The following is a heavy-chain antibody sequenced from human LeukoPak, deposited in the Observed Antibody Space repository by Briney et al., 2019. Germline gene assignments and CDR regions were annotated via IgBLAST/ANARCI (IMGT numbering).Heavy chain of an antibody. D-gene: IGHD3-10*01. J-gene: IGHJ4*02. Sequence: PSETLSLTCTVSGGSISRYYWSWIRQPPGEGLEWIGYIYYSGSTNYNPSLKSRVTISVDTSKNQFSLKLSSVTAADTAVYYCARRKWFGESDFDYWGQGTLVTVSS. CDR3: ARRKWFGESDFDY. CDR1: GGSISRYY. CDR2: IYYSGST. V-gene: IGHV4-59*08.